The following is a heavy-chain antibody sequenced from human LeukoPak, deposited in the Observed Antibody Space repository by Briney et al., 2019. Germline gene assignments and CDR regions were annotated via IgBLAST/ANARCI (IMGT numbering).Heavy chain of an antibody. CDR2: IYYSEST. J-gene: IGHJ4*02. CDR3: ARGRYYGSGSYSKPLNY. V-gene: IGHV4-59*01. D-gene: IGHD3-10*01. Sequence: SETLSLTCTVSGGSISSYYWSWIRQPPGKGLEYIGYIYYSESTNYNPSLKSRVTISLDKSKNQFSLKLRSVTAADTAVYYCARGRYYGSGSYSKPLNYWGQGTLGTVSS. CDR1: GGSISSYY.